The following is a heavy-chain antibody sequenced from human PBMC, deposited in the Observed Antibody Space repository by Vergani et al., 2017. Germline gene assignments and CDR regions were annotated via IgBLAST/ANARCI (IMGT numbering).Heavy chain of an antibody. CDR2: IYYSGST. J-gene: IGHJ5*02. CDR1: GGSIISSSYY. D-gene: IGHD3-10*01. CDR3: ARPHDWGSGSYWWFDP. Sequence: QLQLQESGPGLVKPSETLSLTCTVSGGSIISSSYYWGWIRQPPGKGLEWIGSIYYSGSTYYNPSLKSRVTISVDTSKNQFSLKLSAVTAVDTAVYYCARPHDWGSGSYWWFDPWGQGSLVTVSS. V-gene: IGHV4-39*01.